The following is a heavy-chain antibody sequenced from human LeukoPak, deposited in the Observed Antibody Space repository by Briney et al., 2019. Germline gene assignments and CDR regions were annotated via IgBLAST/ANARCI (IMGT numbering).Heavy chain of an antibody. D-gene: IGHD2-2*01. CDR3: ARGDSSAAMPRNP. CDR1: GFTFSSYS. V-gene: IGHV3-21*01. J-gene: IGHJ5*02. CDR2: ISSSSSYI. Sequence: GSLRLSCAASGFTFSSYSMNWVRQAPGKGLEWVSSISSSSSYIYYADSVKGRFTISRDNAKNSLYLQMNGLRAEDTAVYYCARGDSSAAMPRNPWGQGTLVTVSS.